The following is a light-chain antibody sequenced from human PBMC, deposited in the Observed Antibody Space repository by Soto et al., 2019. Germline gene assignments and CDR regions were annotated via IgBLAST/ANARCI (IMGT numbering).Light chain of an antibody. Sequence: QSALTQPASVSGSPGQSITISCTGTSSDVGGYNYVSWYQQHPGEAPKLMIYDVSDRPSGVSNRFSASKSGNTASLTISGLQPEDEADYFCCSYTSSSTPGVFGTGTKLTVL. CDR3: CSYTSSSTPGV. J-gene: IGLJ1*01. V-gene: IGLV2-14*03. CDR1: SSDVGGYNY. CDR2: DVS.